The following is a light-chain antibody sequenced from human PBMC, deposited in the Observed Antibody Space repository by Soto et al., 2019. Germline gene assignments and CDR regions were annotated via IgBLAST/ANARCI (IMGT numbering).Light chain of an antibody. Sequence: EIVFTQSPDTLSLSPGERATLSCWASQSVTSNYLARYQQKPGQAPRLLIFGASIRATGLPDRFSGSGSGTEFTLTISSLQPDDFATYYCQQYNSYSPTFGQGTKVDIK. V-gene: IGKV3-20*01. CDR1: QSVTSNY. J-gene: IGKJ1*01. CDR2: GAS. CDR3: QQYNSYSPT.